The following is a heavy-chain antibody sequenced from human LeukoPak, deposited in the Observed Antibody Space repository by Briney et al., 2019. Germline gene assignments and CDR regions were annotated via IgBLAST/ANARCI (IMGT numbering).Heavy chain of an antibody. CDR2: IGWDDNK. CDR1: GFSLSTSGMR. D-gene: IGHD1-26*01. CDR3: ARMSGTFAFDY. J-gene: IGHJ4*02. Sequence: SGPTLVNPTQTLTLTCTFSGFSLSTSGMRVSWIRQPPGKALEWLARIGWDDNKFYSTSLKTRLTISKDTSKNQVVLTMTNMDPVDTATYYCARMSGTFAFDYWGQGTLVTVSS. V-gene: IGHV2-70*04.